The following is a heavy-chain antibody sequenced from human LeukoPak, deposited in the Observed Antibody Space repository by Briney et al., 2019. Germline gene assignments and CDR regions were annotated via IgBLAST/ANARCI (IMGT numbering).Heavy chain of an antibody. CDR2: SYHSGGT. CDR1: GGSISSSNW. V-gene: IGHV4-4*02. Sequence: PSGTLSLTCAVSGGSISSSNWWSWVRQPPGKGLEWIGGSYHSGGTNYNPSLKSRVTISVDKSKNQFSLKLSSVPPADAAVYYCARLKAVAGIDYWGQGTLVTVSS. D-gene: IGHD6-19*01. CDR3: ARLKAVAGIDY. J-gene: IGHJ4*02.